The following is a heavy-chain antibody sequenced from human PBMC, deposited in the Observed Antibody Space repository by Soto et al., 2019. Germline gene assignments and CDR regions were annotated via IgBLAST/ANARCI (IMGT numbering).Heavy chain of an antibody. CDR1: GYSFTGYW. J-gene: IGHJ5*02. CDR3: ARLPLAAAYSDANT. CDR2: IDPSDSYI. V-gene: IGHV5-10-1*01. D-gene: IGHD6-13*01. Sequence: PGESLKISCKGSGYSFTGYWISWVRQMPGKGLVWMGRIDPSDSYINYSPSFQGHVTISADKSISTAYLQWSSLKASDTAMYYCARLPLAAAYSDANTWGQGTLVTVSS.